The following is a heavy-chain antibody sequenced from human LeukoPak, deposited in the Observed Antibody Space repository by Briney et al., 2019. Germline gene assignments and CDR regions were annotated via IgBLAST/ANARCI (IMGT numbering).Heavy chain of an antibody. Sequence: PGGSLRLSCAASGFTFSSYAMRWVRQAPGKGLEYVSAISSNGGSTYYANSVKGRFTISRDNSKNTLYLQMGSLRAEDMAVYYCARAPSGVGEDYWGQGTLVTVSS. CDR3: ARAPSGVGEDY. J-gene: IGHJ4*02. D-gene: IGHD3-16*01. CDR1: GFTFSSYA. CDR2: ISSNGGST. V-gene: IGHV3-64*01.